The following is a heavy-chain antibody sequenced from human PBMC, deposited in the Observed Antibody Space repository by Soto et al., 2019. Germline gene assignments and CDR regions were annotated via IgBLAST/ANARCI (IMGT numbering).Heavy chain of an antibody. CDR3: ARHGVPYYYGMDV. CDR1: GFTVSSNY. D-gene: IGHD4-17*01. CDR2: IYSGGST. V-gene: IGHV3-53*01. J-gene: IGHJ6*02. Sequence: PGGSLRLSCAASGFTVSSNYMSWVGQAPGKGLEWVSVIYSGGSTYYADSVKGRFTISRDNSKNTLYLQMNSLRAEDTAVYYCARHGVPYYYGMDVWGQGTTVTVSS.